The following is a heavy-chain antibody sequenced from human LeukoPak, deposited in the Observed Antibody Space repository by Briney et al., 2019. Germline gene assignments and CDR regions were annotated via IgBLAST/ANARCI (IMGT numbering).Heavy chain of an antibody. CDR1: GGSFSGYY. D-gene: IGHD3-22*01. CDR2: INHSGSA. Sequence: SETLSLTCAVSGGSFSGYYWTWIRQPPGKGLEWIGEINHSGSANYNPSLKSRVTMSVDTSKNQFSLKLSSVTAADTAVYYCARDLPITMIGDAFDIWGQGTMVTVSS. J-gene: IGHJ3*02. V-gene: IGHV4-34*01. CDR3: ARDLPITMIGDAFDI.